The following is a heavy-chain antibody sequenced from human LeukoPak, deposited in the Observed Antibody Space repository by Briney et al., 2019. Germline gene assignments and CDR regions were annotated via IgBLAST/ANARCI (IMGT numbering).Heavy chain of an antibody. CDR1: GFTVSSNY. Sequence: GGSLRLSCTASGFTVSSNYMSWVRQAPGKGLEWVSVIYTDGSTNYADSVKGRFTISRDNSKNILYLRMNNLRAEDTAVYYCASTLRAKQIPYSSSWEGTNWFDPWGQGTLVTVSS. V-gene: IGHV3-66*01. J-gene: IGHJ5*02. CDR2: IYTDGST. D-gene: IGHD6-13*01. CDR3: ASTLRAKQIPYSSSWEGTNWFDP.